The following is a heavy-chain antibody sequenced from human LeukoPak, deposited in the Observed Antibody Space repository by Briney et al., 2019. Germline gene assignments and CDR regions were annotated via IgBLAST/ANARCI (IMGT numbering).Heavy chain of an antibody. V-gene: IGHV4-34*01. Sequence: PSETLSLTCTVSGGSISSYYWSWIRQPPGKGLEWIGEINHSGSTNYNPSLKSRVTISVDTSKNQFSLKLSSVTAADTAVYYCARLKKGLYYYYYMDVWGKGTTVTVSS. CDR2: INHSGST. CDR3: ARLKKGLYYYYYMDV. J-gene: IGHJ6*03. CDR1: GGSISSYY.